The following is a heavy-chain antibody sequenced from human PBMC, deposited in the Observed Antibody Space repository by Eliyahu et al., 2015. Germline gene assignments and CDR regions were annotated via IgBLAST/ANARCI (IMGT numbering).Heavy chain of an antibody. CDR1: GFTFXSFG. Sequence: QVQLVESGGGVVXPGRSXXXSCVASGFTFXSFGMHWVRQAPGKGLEWVAVXWYDGSKQYYTDSVKGRFTISRDNSENTLSLQMNSLRGEDTALYYCAREYYDPLTGYWIDYWGQGTPVTVSS. CDR3: AREYYDPLTGYWIDY. CDR2: XWYDGSKQ. J-gene: IGHJ4*02. V-gene: IGHV3-33*01. D-gene: IGHD3-9*01.